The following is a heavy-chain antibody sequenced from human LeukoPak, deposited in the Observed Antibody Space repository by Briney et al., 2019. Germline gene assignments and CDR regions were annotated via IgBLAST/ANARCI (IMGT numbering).Heavy chain of an antibody. CDR2: ISKSSGDI. CDR1: GFTFSSYS. D-gene: IGHD5-18*01. J-gene: IGHJ4*02. Sequence: PGGSLRLSCAASGFTFSSYSMNWVRQAPGKGLEWVSHISKSSGDIYNADSVKDRFTISRDNAKNSLYLQMNSLRAEDTAVYYCASTNPTASYGNFNYWGQGTLVTVSS. CDR3: ASTNPTASYGNFNY. V-gene: IGHV3-48*01.